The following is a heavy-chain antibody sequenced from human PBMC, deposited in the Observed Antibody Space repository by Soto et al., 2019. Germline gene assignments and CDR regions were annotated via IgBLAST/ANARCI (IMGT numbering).Heavy chain of an antibody. CDR3: ARVVPDCRGGSCYSSSFDY. CDR1: GGSISSGGYY. Sequence: SETLSLTCTVSGGSISSGGYYWSWIRQHPGKGLEWIGYIYYSGSTYYNPSLKSRVTISVDTSKNQFSPKLSSVTAADTAVYYCARVVPDCRGGSCYSSSFDYWGQGTLVTVSS. CDR2: IYYSGST. J-gene: IGHJ4*02. D-gene: IGHD2-15*01. V-gene: IGHV4-31*03.